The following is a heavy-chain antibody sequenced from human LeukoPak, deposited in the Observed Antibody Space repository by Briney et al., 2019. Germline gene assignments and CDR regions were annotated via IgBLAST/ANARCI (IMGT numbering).Heavy chain of an antibody. CDR1: GGTFSSYT. CDR3: ARDSVGGNFSDY. D-gene: IGHD2-15*01. V-gene: IGHV1-69*04. Sequence: VASVKVSCKASGGTFSSYTISWVRQAPGQGLEWMGRIIPILGIANYAQKFQGRVTITADKSTSTAYMELSSLRSEDTAAYYCARDSVGGNFSDYWGQGTLVTVSS. J-gene: IGHJ4*02. CDR2: IIPILGIA.